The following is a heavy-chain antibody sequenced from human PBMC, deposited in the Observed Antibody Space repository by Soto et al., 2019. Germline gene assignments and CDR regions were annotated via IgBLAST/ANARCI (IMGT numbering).Heavy chain of an antibody. J-gene: IGHJ5*02. V-gene: IGHV1-3*01. CDR1: GYTFTSYA. Sequence: ASVKVSCKASGYTFTSYAMHWVRQAPGQRLEWMGWINAGNGNTKYSQKFQGRVTITRDTSASTAYMELSSLRSEDTAVYYCARDRSRRAAAPGPWFDPLGQGTLVTVSS. D-gene: IGHD6-13*01. CDR2: INAGNGNT. CDR3: ARDRSRRAAAPGPWFDP.